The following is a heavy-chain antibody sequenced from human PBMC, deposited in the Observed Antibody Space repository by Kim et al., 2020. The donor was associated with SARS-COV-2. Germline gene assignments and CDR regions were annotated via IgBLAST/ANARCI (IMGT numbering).Heavy chain of an antibody. CDR1: GGSISSYY. D-gene: IGHD3-10*01. CDR2: ISHTGST. Sequence: SETLSLTCTVSGGSISSYYWSWIRQTPGNRLEWIGHISHTGSTNYNPSLRSRVTISVDTSKNQFSLKLSSVTAADTAVYYCARLDYYGSGSPFDYWGQGTLVTVSS. J-gene: IGHJ4*02. V-gene: IGHV4-59*08. CDR3: ARLDYYGSGSPFDY.